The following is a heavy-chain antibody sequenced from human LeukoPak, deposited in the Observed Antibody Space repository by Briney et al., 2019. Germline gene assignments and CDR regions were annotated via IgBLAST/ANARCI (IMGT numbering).Heavy chain of an antibody. V-gene: IGHV3-23*01. J-gene: IGHJ4*02. Sequence: GGSLRLSCAASGLTFSSYAMSWVRQAPGKGLEWVSAISGSGGSTYYADSVKGRFTISRDNSKNTLYLQMNSLRAEDTAVYYCAKDRWNYVSYFDYWGQGTLVTVSS. CDR1: GLTFSSYA. CDR2: ISGSGGST. D-gene: IGHD1-7*01. CDR3: AKDRWNYVSYFDY.